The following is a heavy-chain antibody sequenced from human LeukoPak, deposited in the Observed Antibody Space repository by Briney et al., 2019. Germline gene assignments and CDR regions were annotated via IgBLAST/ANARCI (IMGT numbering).Heavy chain of an antibody. CDR3: ARDQGSSWSGYYFDY. D-gene: IGHD6-13*01. J-gene: IGHJ4*02. CDR1: GYTFTGYY. CDR2: INPNSGGT. Sequence: ASVKVSCKASGYTFTGYYMHWVRQAPGHGLEWMGWINPNSGGTNYAQKFQGRVTMTRDTSISTAYMELSRLRSDDTAVYYCARDQGSSWSGYYFDYWGQGTLVTVSS. V-gene: IGHV1-2*02.